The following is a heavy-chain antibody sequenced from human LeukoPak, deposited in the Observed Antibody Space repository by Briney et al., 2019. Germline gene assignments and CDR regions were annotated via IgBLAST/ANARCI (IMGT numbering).Heavy chain of an antibody. CDR2: VYYAGSV. J-gene: IGHJ3*01. Sequence: SETLSLTCTVSGGSISNYYWSWIRRPPGKGLEWIGYVYYAGSVNYNPSLKSRVTLSIDMSKSQFSLKLTSVTAADTAVYYCARRGSFGRNRDAFDLWGQGTMVTVSS. D-gene: IGHD2/OR15-2a*01. V-gene: IGHV4-59*08. CDR1: GGSISNYY. CDR3: ARRGSFGRNRDAFDL.